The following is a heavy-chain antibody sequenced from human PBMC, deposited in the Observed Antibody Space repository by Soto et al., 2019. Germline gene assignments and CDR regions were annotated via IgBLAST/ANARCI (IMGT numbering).Heavy chain of an antibody. CDR2: INAGNGNT. CDR1: GYTFTSYA. Sequence: ASVKVSCKASGYTFTSYAMHWVRQAPGQRLEWMGWINAGNGNTKYSQKFQGRVTITRDTSASTAYMELSSLRSEDTAVYYCARGAAAGNFWPYYFDYWGQGTLVTSPQ. CDR3: ARGAAAGNFWPYYFDY. V-gene: IGHV1-3*01. D-gene: IGHD6-13*01. J-gene: IGHJ4*02.